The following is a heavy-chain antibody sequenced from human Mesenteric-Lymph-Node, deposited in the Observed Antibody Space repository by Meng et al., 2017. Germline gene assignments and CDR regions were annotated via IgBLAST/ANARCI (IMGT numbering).Heavy chain of an antibody. CDR3: ARASYGSGSPLGESWFDP. CDR2: IYYGGST. J-gene: IGHJ5*02. CDR1: GYSIGSSSW. V-gene: IGHV4-28*01. D-gene: IGHD3-10*01. Sequence: QGQRQEQVPRQVMASEPLSPTCAVSGYSIGSSSWWGWSRQPPVKGLEWIGYIYYGGSTYYNPSLKSRVTMSVDTSKNQFSLKLSSVTAVDTAVYYCARASYGSGSPLGESWFDPWGQGTLVTVSS.